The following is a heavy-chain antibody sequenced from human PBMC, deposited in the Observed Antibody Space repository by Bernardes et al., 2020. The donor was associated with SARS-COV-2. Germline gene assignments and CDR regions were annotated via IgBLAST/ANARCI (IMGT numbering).Heavy chain of an antibody. CDR3: ARADASPIFGVVIVDWCGP. CDR1: GCSISSGGYY. Sequence: SETLSLTCTVSGCSISSGGYYCSWSRQPAGNRVGWIGYTYYSASTYYNPSLKSRVTISVDTSKNQFSLKLSSVTAADTAVYYCARADASPIFGVVIVDWCGPWAQVTLVTVSS. D-gene: IGHD3-3*01. J-gene: IGHJ5*02. CDR2: TYYSAST. V-gene: IGHV4-31*03.